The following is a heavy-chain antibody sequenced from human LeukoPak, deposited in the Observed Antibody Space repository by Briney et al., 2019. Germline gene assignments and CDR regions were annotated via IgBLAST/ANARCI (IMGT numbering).Heavy chain of an antibody. CDR2: IRSKAYGGTT. CDR3: TSFSVYDSSGEGAGAFDI. J-gene: IGHJ3*02. V-gene: IGHV3-49*04. D-gene: IGHD3-22*01. CDR1: GFTFGDYA. Sequence: GRSLRLSCTASGFTFGDYAMSWVRQAPGKGLEWVGFIRSKAYGGTTEYAASVKGRFTISRDDSKSIAYLQMNSLKTEDTAVYYCTSFSVYDSSGEGAGAFDIWGQGTMVTVSS.